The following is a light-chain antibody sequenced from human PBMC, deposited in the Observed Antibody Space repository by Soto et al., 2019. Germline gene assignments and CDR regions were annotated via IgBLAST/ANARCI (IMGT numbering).Light chain of an antibody. CDR1: QSLSSSY. Sequence: EIVLTQSPGTLSLSPGESATLSCRASQSLSSSYLAWYQQKPGQAPRLLIYGASSRATGIPDRFNGSGSGTDFTLTISRLEPEDFVVYYCQQYGSSPLTFGGGTKVDIK. V-gene: IGKV3-20*01. CDR3: QQYGSSPLT. CDR2: GAS. J-gene: IGKJ4*01.